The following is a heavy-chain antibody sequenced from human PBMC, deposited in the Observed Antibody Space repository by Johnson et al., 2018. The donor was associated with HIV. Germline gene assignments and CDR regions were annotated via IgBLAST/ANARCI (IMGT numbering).Heavy chain of an antibody. CDR1: GFTVSSNY. CDR2: IYSGGST. V-gene: IGHV3-66*01. J-gene: IGHJ3*02. Sequence: MLLVESGGGLVQPGGSLRLSCAASGFTVSSNYMSWVRQAPGKGLEWVSVIYSGGSTYYADSVKGRFTISRDNSKHTLYLQMNSLRAEDTAVYYCARDVAATMIVVGGAYDAFDIWGQGTMVTVSS. D-gene: IGHD3-22*01. CDR3: ARDVAATMIVVGGAYDAFDI.